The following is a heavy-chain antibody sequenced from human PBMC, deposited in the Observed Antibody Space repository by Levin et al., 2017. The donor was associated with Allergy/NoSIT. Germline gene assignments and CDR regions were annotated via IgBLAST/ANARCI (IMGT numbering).Heavy chain of an antibody. CDR1: GGSISSSSYY. CDR3: ARHSEAQRSFDWLSSWFDP. Sequence: SQTLSLTCTVSGGSISSSSYYWGWIRQPPGKGLEWIGSIYYSGSTDYNPSLKSRVTISVDTSKNQFSLKLSSVTAADTAVYYCARHSEAQRSFDWLSSWFDPWGQGTLVTVSS. V-gene: IGHV4-39*01. J-gene: IGHJ5*02. D-gene: IGHD3-9*01. CDR2: IYYSGST.